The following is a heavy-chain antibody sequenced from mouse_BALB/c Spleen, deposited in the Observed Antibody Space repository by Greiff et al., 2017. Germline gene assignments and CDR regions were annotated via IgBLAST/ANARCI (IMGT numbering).Heavy chain of an antibody. Sequence: VQLQQPGAELVKPGASVKLSCTASGFNIKDTYMHWVKQRPEQGLEWIGRIDPANGNTKYDPKFQGKATITADTSSNTAYLQLSSLTSEDTAVYYCASLAAMDYWGQGTSVTVSS. CDR3: ASLAAMDY. J-gene: IGHJ4*01. V-gene: IGHV14-3*02. CDR1: GFNIKDTY. CDR2: IDPANGNT.